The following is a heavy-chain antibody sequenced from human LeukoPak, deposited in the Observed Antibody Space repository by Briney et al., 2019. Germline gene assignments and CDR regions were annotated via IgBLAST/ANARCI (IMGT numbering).Heavy chain of an antibody. V-gene: IGHV4-39*07. Sequence: SETLSLTCTVSGGSISSSIHYWGWVRQSPRKGLEWIGTIHYSGNTYYNPSLRSRLTISLDTSNNQFSLKLSSVTAADTAVYYCARSKAGVVPAAIRLPFDYWGQGTLVTVSS. J-gene: IGHJ4*02. CDR3: ARSKAGVVPAAIRLPFDY. CDR2: IHYSGNT. D-gene: IGHD2-2*02. CDR1: GGSISSSIHY.